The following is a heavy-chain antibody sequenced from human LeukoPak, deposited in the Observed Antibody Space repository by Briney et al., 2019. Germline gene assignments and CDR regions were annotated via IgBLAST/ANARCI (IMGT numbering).Heavy chain of an antibody. Sequence: PGGSLRLSCAASGFTFSSYAMSWVRQAPGKGLEWVSAISGSGGSTYYADSVKGRFTISRDNSKNTLYLQMNSLRAEDTAVYYCAKDPTEWELRPRRWFDPWGQGTLVTVSS. D-gene: IGHD1-26*01. J-gene: IGHJ5*02. CDR2: ISGSGGST. CDR3: AKDPTEWELRPRRWFDP. V-gene: IGHV3-23*01. CDR1: GFTFSSYA.